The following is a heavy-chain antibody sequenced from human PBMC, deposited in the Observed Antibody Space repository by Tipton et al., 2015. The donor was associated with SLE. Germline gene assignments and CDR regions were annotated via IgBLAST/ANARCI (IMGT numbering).Heavy chain of an antibody. V-gene: IGHV4-38-2*02. J-gene: IGHJ4*02. CDR3: ARDRDFWSGFIDY. CDR1: GGSISSGYY. Sequence: TLSLTCTVSGGSISSGYYWGWIRQPPGKGLEWIGSIYHSGSTYYNPSLKSRVTISVDTSKNQFSLKLSSVTAADTAVYYCARDRDFWSGFIDYWGQGTLVTVSS. D-gene: IGHD3-3*01. CDR2: IYHSGST.